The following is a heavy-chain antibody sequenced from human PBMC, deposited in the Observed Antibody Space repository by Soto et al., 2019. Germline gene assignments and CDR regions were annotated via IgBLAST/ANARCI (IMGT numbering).Heavy chain of an antibody. CDR1: GFSLTSPGMC. D-gene: IGHD3-10*01. V-gene: IGHV2-70*13. Sequence: SGPTLVNPTETLTLTCTFSGFSLTSPGMCVSWIRQSPGKALEWLALIERDDDDKYYSTSLKTRLTISKDTRKNQVVLTMANMEPADTATYYCARSIRGPRRLDGMVVWAQGTTVTVSS. J-gene: IGHJ6*02. CDR3: ARSIRGPRRLDGMVV. CDR2: IERDDDDK.